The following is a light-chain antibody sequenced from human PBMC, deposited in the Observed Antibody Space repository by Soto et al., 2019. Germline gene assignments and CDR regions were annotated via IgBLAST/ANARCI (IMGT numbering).Light chain of an antibody. J-gene: IGLJ1*01. V-gene: IGLV2-8*01. Sequence: ALIQPPSVSGSPGQSVTISCTGTSSDVGSYDYVSWYQQHPGTVPKPMIYNVNTRPSGVPDRFSGSKSGNTASMTISGLQAEDEADYYCSSYAGSSNVFGTGTKVTVL. CDR2: NVN. CDR3: SSYAGSSNV. CDR1: SSDVGSYDY.